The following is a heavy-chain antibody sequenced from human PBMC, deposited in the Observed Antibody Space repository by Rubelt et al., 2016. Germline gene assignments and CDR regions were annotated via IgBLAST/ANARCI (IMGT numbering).Heavy chain of an antibody. J-gene: IGHJ4*02. CDR2: IYPGDSDT. CDR3: ARVPAYCGGDCYTNFDY. V-gene: IGHV5-51*01. CDR1: GYSFTSYW. Sequence: GESLKISCKGSGYSFTSYWIGWVRQMPGKGLEWMGMIYPGDSDTRYSPSFQGQVIISADKSISTAYLQWSSLKSSDTAMYYCARVPAYCGGDCYTNFDYWGQGTLVTVSS. D-gene: IGHD2-21*02.